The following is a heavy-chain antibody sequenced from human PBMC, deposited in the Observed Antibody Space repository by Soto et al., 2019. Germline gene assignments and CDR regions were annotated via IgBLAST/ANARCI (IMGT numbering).Heavy chain of an antibody. CDR1: GGTFRNYA. CDR3: AIPLPKQQLVRGAFDH. D-gene: IGHD6-13*01. J-gene: IGHJ4*02. V-gene: IGHV1-69*01. CDR2: SIPVFGTA. Sequence: QVQLVQSGAEVKKPGSSVKLSCKTSGGTFRNYAINWVRQAPGQGLEWMGGSIPVFGTANYAQTFQGRFTITADESTSTAYKELSSLRSEDKAVYYCAIPLPKQQLVRGAFDHWGQGTLVTVAS.